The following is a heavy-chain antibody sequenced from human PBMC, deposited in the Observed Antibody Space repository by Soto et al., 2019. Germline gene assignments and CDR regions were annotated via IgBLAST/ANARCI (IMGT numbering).Heavy chain of an antibody. Sequence: SVKVSCKASGFTFSTSAVQWVRQARGQRPEWMGWIVGGSGNTNYAQNSQERVIITRDMSTSTVYMELSSLRSDDTAVYFCAARRSGLYAMDVWGQGITVTVSS. D-gene: IGHD1-26*01. CDR2: IVGGSGNT. CDR3: AARRSGLYAMDV. V-gene: IGHV1-58*01. CDR1: GFTFSTSA. J-gene: IGHJ6*02.